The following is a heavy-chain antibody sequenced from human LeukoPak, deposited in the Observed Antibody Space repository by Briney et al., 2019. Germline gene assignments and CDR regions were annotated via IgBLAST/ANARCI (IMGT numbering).Heavy chain of an antibody. CDR2: IYPGDSDS. CDR3: ARHGSGYPKYGAFDL. D-gene: IGHD3-22*01. Sequence: GESLKISCKGSGYSFTSYWIGWVRQMPGEGLEWMGIIYPGDSDSRYRPSFQGQVTISADKSISTAYLQWSSLKASDTAMYYCARHGSGYPKYGAFDLWGQGTMVTVSS. V-gene: IGHV5-51*01. J-gene: IGHJ3*01. CDR1: GYSFTSYW.